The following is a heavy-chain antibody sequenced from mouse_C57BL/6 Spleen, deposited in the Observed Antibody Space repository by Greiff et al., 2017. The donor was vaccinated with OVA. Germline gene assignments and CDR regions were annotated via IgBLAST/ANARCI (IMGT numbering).Heavy chain of an antibody. J-gene: IGHJ4*01. CDR2: IYPGDGDT. CDR1: GYAFSSSW. D-gene: IGHD1-1*01. Sequence: VKLVESGPELVKPGASVKISCKASGYAFSSSWMNWVKQRPGKGLEWIGRIYPGDGDTNYNGKFKGKATLTADKSSSTAYMQLSSLTSEDSAVYFCAPITTVAPYAMDYWGQGTSVTVSS. V-gene: IGHV1-82*01. CDR3: APITTVAPYAMDY.